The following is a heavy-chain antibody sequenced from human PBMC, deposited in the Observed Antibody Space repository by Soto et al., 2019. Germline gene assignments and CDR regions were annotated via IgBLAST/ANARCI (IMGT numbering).Heavy chain of an antibody. J-gene: IGHJ4*02. V-gene: IGHV1-2*02. Sequence: ASVKVSCKASGYTFTGYYMHWVLQAPGQGLEWMGWINPNSGGTNYAQKFQGRVTMTRDTSISTAYMELSRLRSDDTAVYYCARXSKRPYYYDSSGYCLAYWGQGTLVTVSS. CDR2: INPNSGGT. CDR1: GYTFTGYY. D-gene: IGHD3-22*01. CDR3: ARXSKRPYYYDSSGYCLAY.